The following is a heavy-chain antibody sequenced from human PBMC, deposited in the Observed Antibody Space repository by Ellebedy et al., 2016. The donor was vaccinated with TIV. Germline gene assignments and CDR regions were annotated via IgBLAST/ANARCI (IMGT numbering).Heavy chain of an antibody. CDR1: GFTFNSYA. J-gene: IGHJ4*02. CDR3: AKEDWLDGNKIGSYYFHY. D-gene: IGHD5-24*01. CDR2: ISDDGSHK. Sequence: GESLKISCAASGFTFNSYAMHWVRQAPGKGLEWVAVISDDGSHKYYADSVKGRFTISRDNSKNTLYLQMNSLRTEDTAVYYCAKEDWLDGNKIGSYYFHYWGQGTLVTVSS. V-gene: IGHV3-30*04.